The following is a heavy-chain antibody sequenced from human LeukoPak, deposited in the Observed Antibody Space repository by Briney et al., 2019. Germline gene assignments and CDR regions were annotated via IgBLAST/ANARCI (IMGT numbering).Heavy chain of an antibody. Sequence: GASVKVSCKASGYTFTGYYMHWVRQAPGQGLEWMGWINPNSGGTNYAQKFQGRVTMTRDTSISTAYMELSRLRSDDTAVYYCARDGPPLHEYYYGSGTEVRFDPWGQGTLVTVSS. CDR1: GYTFTGYY. D-gene: IGHD3-10*01. J-gene: IGHJ5*02. CDR3: ARDGPPLHEYYYGSGTEVRFDP. CDR2: INPNSGGT. V-gene: IGHV1-2*02.